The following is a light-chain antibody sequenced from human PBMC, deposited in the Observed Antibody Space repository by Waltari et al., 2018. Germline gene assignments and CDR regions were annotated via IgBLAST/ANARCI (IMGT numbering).Light chain of an antibody. CDR2: AAS. Sequence: AIRITQSPSSLSASTGDRVTITCRASQGISSYLAWYQQKPGKAPKLLIYAASTLQSGVPSRFSGSGSGTEFTLTISCLQSEDFATYYCQQYYSYPPMYTFGQGTKLEIK. CDR1: QGISSY. V-gene: IGKV1-8*01. J-gene: IGKJ2*01. CDR3: QQYYSYPPMYT.